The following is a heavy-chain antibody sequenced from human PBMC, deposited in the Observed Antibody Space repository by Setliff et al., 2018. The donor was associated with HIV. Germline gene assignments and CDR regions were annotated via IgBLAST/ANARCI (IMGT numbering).Heavy chain of an antibody. CDR1: GGSISSHY. CDR2: IYYSGST. CDR3: ARGGRGSGSYYWDYYFDY. J-gene: IGHJ4*02. D-gene: IGHD3-10*01. V-gene: IGHV4-59*11. Sequence: NPSETLSLTCTVSGGSISSHYWSWIRQPPGKGLEWIGSIYYSGSTNYNPSLKSRVTISVDTSKNQFSLKLSFLTAADTAVYYCARGGRGSGSYYWDYYFDYWGQGTLVTVSS.